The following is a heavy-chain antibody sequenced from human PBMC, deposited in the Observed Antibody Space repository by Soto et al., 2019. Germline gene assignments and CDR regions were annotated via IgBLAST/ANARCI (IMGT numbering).Heavy chain of an antibody. Sequence: EVQLVESGGGLVQPGRSLRLSCTASGFTFGDYAMSWVRQAPGKGLEWVGFIRSKAYGGTTEYAASVKGRFTISRDDSKSNAYLQMNSLKTEDTAVYYCTPGEPLGDYWGQGTLVTVSS. CDR1: GFTFGDYA. V-gene: IGHV3-49*04. J-gene: IGHJ4*02. D-gene: IGHD1-26*01. CDR2: IRSKAYGGTT. CDR3: TPGEPLGDY.